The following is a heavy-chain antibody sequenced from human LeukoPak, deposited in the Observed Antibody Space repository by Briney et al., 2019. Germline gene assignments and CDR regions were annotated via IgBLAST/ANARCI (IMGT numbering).Heavy chain of an antibody. J-gene: IGHJ4*02. CDR2: IRHDGSNK. D-gene: IGHD3-22*01. CDR1: GFTFSSYG. V-gene: IGHV3-30*02. CDR3: ARDDDYYDSSGFLPLDY. Sequence: GGSLRLSCAASGFTFSSYGLHWVRQAPGKGLEWVAFIRHDGSNKYYADSVKGRFTISRDNSKNTLHLQMNSLRAEDTAVYYCARDDDYYDSSGFLPLDYWGQGTLVTVSS.